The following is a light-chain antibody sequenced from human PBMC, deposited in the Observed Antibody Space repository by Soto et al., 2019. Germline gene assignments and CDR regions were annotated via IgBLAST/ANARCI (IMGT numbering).Light chain of an antibody. CDR2: GAS. V-gene: IGKV3-11*01. Sequence: EIVLTQSPATLSLSPGERATLSCRASQSVRSYLAWYQQKPGQAPRLLIYGASNRATGIPARFSGSGSGTDFTLTISSLEPDDFATYYCQHYNSYSEAFGQGTKVELK. J-gene: IGKJ1*01. CDR1: QSVRSY. CDR3: QHYNSYSEA.